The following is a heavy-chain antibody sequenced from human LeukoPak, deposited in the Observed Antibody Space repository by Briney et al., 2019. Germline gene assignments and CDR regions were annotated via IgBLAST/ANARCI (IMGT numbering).Heavy chain of an antibody. Sequence: GGSLRPSCAASGFTFSSYAMHWVRQAPGKGLEWVAVISYDGSNKYYADSVKGRFTISRDNSKNTLYLQMNSLQTEDTAVYYCRWLLLSEDYWGQGTLVTVSS. V-gene: IGHV3-30-3*01. CDR2: ISYDGSNK. D-gene: IGHD3-22*01. CDR1: GFTFSSYA. J-gene: IGHJ4*02. CDR3: RWLLLSEDY.